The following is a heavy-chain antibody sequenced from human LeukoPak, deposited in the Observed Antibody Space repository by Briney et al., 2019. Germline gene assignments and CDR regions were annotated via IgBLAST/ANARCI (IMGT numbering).Heavy chain of an antibody. Sequence: SGGSLRLSCAASGFTFSSYSMNWVRRAPGKGLEWVSSISSSSSYIYYADSVKGRFTISRDNAKNSLYLQMNSLRAEDTAVYYCARDELADTRVHDSWGQGTLVTVSS. V-gene: IGHV3-21*01. CDR2: ISSSSSYI. D-gene: IGHD6-19*01. CDR3: ARDELADTRVHDS. CDR1: GFTFSSYS. J-gene: IGHJ4*02.